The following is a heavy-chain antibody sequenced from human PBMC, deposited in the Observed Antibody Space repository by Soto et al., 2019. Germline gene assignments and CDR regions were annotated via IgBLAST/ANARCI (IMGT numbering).Heavy chain of an antibody. D-gene: IGHD3-10*01. CDR3: ASARSYDESGSRVSCCY. V-gene: IGHV1-69*01. CDR2: ITPMFGTA. Sequence: QVQLVQSGAEVKKPGSSVKVSCTASGGTFSSYAISWVLQAPGHGLEWMGGITPMFGTANYAQKFQGTDTVTADVSTRTADVPDRSPRSEATAVYYCASARSYDESGSRVSCCYWGEGSPVT. CDR1: GGTFSSYA. J-gene: IGHJ1*01.